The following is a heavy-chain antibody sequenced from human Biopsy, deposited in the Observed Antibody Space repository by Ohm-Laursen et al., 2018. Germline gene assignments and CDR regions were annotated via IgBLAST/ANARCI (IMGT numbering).Heavy chain of an antibody. CDR3: ARGRRTSGWPYFEN. J-gene: IGHJ4*02. CDR1: GDSLTSGPEN. Sequence: SETLSLTWTVSGDSLTSGPENWSWIRQSPGQGLEYIGFIYSGGNTNYGPSLKNRVTMSVDTSKNQFYLKLYSVTAADTAVYYCARGRRTSGWPYFENWGQGALVIVSP. CDR2: IYSGGNT. D-gene: IGHD6-19*01. V-gene: IGHV4-61*01.